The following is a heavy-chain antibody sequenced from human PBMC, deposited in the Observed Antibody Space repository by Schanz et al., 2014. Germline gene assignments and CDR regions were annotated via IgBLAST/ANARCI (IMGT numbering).Heavy chain of an antibody. J-gene: IGHJ5*02. CDR1: GFSFGTYA. D-gene: IGHD3-9*01. V-gene: IGHV3-23*04. Sequence: EVQLVESGGGLVQPGGSLRLSCAASGFSFGTYAMSWVRQAPGKGLEWVSALSEGGGGTHYADSVRGRFTISSDSSKNTLYRQMSSLRADGTAVYYCAKAADWPVTRFDPWGQGTLVTVSS. CDR3: AKAADWPVTRFDP. CDR2: LSEGGGGT.